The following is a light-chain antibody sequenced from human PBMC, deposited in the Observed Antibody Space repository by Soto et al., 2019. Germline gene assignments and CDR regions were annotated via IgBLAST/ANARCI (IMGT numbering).Light chain of an antibody. J-gene: IGLJ2*01. CDR1: SANRGAGYD. CDR2: GSD. CDR3: QSFDSSLSGVV. V-gene: IGLV1-40*01. Sequence: QSVLTQPPSLSGAPGQMFTLAGMGSSANRGAGYDVQWYQQLPRTAPRLLMYGSDNRPSGVPDRFSGSKSGTSASLAITGLQAEDEADYYCQSFDSSLSGVVFGGGTQLTVL.